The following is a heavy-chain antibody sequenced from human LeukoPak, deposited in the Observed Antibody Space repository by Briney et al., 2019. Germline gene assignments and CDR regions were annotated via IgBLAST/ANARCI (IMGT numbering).Heavy chain of an antibody. V-gene: IGHV3-30*02. CDR1: GFTFSNYG. CDR2: IQFDASNE. D-gene: IGHD2-2*01. J-gene: IGHJ4*02. Sequence: GGSLRLSCAASGFTFSNYGMYWVRQAPGKGLEWVAYIQFDASNEYYAESVKGRFTISRDNSKNTLYLQMNSPRAEDTAVYYCAILGVCSSTSCYDYWGQGTLVTVSS. CDR3: AILGVCSSTSCYDY.